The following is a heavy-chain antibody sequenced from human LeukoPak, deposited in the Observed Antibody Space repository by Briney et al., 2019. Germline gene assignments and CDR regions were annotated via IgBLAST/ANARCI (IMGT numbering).Heavy chain of an antibody. V-gene: IGHV4-39*01. CDR2: IYYSGST. CDR3: ARPYCSGGSCYSLGIGWFDP. J-gene: IGHJ5*02. Sequence: SETLSLTCTVSGGSISSSSYYWGWICQPPGEGLEWIGSIYYSGSTYYNPSLKSRVTISVDTSKNQFFLKLSSVTAADTAVYYCARPYCSGGSCYSLGIGWFDPWGQGTLVTVSS. CDR1: GGSISSSSYY. D-gene: IGHD2-15*01.